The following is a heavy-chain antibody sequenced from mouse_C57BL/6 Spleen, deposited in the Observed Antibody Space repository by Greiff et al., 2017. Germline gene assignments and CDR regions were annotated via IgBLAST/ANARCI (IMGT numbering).Heavy chain of an antibody. J-gene: IGHJ3*01. CDR3: ARGELGRLGAY. D-gene: IGHD4-1*01. CDR2: ISSGSSTI. V-gene: IGHV5-17*01. Sequence: EVKVVESGGGLVKPGGSLKLSCAASGFTFSDYGMHWVRQAPEKGLEWVAYISSGSSTIYYADTVKGRFTISRDNAKNTLFLQMTSLRSEDTAMYYCARGELGRLGAYWGQGTLVTVSA. CDR1: GFTFSDYG.